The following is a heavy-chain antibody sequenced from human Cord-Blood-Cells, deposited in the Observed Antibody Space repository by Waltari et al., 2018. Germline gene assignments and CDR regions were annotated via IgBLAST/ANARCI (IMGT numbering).Heavy chain of an antibody. CDR2: MNPNSCNT. V-gene: IGHV1-8*03. D-gene: IGHD1-1*01. CDR3: ARVSGDRTGLDAFDI. J-gene: IGHJ3*02. CDR1: VYTFTSYH. Sequence: QLMQSGSAVKKPGASAKVSGKASVYTFTSYHIHWLQQATGQGLEWMGWMNPNSCNTGYAQKFQGRVTITRNTSISTAYMELSSLRSEDTAVYYCARVSGDRTGLDAFDIWGQGTMVTVSS.